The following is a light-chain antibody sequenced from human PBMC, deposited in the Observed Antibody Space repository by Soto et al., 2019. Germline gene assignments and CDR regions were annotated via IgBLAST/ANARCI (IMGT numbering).Light chain of an antibody. CDR2: DVT. CDR3: SSYRRGSTYV. CDR1: SSDVGGYNY. V-gene: IGLV2-14*03. J-gene: IGLJ1*01. Sequence: QSALTQPASVSGSPGQSITVSCTGTSSDVGGYNYVSWYQQHPGKAPRLMIYDVTNRPSGVSDRFSGSKSGNTASLTISGLQAEDEAVYYCSSYRRGSTYVFGTGTKLTVL.